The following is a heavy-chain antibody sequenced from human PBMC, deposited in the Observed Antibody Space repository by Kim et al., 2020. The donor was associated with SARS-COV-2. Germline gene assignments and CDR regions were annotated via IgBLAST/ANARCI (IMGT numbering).Heavy chain of an antibody. D-gene: IGHD1-26*01. J-gene: IGHJ4*02. V-gene: IGHV3-30*01. CDR3: AAGGGSYYSGVDY. Sequence: ADAVKGRFTIPRDNSKNTLYLQMNSLRAEDTAVYYCAAGGGSYYSGVDYWGQGTLVTVSS.